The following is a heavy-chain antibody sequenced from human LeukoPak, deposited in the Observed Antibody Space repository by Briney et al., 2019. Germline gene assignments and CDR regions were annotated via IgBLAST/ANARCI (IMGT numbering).Heavy chain of an antibody. CDR2: IWYDGSNK. CDR3: ARDRSVNWNYPMDV. V-gene: IGHV3-33*01. CDR1: GFTFSTYG. Sequence: GGSLRLSCAASGFTFSTYGMDWVRQAPGKGLEWVAVIWYDGSNKYYADSVKGRFTISRDNSKNTLYLQMNSLRAEDTAVYYCARDRSVNWNYPMDVWGKGTTVTVSS. D-gene: IGHD1-7*01. J-gene: IGHJ6*03.